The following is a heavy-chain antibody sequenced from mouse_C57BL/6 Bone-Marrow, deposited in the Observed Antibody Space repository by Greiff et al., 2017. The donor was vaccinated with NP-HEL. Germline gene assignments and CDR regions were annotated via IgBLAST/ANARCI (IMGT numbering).Heavy chain of an antibody. CDR1: GYTFTDYY. CDR3: ARDGYCPYYFDY. D-gene: IGHD2-3*01. Sequence: EVQLQQSGPELVKPGASVKISCKASGYTFTDYYMNWVKQSHGKSLEWIGDINPNNGGTSYNQKFKGKATLTVDKSSSTAYMELRSLTSEDSAVYYCARDGYCPYYFDYWGQGTTLTVSS. V-gene: IGHV1-26*01. CDR2: INPNNGGT. J-gene: IGHJ2*01.